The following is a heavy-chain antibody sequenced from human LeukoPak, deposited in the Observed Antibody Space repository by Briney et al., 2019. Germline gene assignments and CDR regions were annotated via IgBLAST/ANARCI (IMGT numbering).Heavy chain of an antibody. V-gene: IGHV3-48*04. CDR3: AELGITMIGGV. CDR1: GFNFSSYS. CDR2: ISKSSSTI. J-gene: IGHJ6*04. Sequence: PGGSLRLSCAASGFNFSSYSMNWVRQAPGKGLEGVSDISKSSSTIYYADSVKGRFTISRDNAKNSLYLQMNSLRAEDTAVYYCAELGITMIGGVWGKGTTVTISS. D-gene: IGHD3-10*02.